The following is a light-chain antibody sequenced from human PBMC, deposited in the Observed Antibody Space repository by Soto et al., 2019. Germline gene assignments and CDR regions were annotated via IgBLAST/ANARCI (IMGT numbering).Light chain of an antibody. CDR1: QSVSSSY. V-gene: IGKV3-20*01. J-gene: IGKJ4*01. Sequence: VLTQSQGTLSLSPGERATLSCRASQSVSSSYLAWYQQKPGQAPRLLIYGASSRATVIPDRFSGRGSGTDFTLTISRLVPEDCAVYYCQQYGSSPLTFGGGTKVDI. CDR2: GAS. CDR3: QQYGSSPLT.